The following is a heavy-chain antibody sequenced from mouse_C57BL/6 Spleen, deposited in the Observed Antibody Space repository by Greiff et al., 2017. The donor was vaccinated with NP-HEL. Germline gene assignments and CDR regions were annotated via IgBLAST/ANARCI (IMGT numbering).Heavy chain of an antibody. CDR3: ARDGAWGQGFAY. CDR2: INPGSGGT. J-gene: IGHJ3*01. V-gene: IGHV1-54*01. Sequence: QVQLQQSGAELVRPGTSVKVSCKASGYAFTNYLIEWVKQRPGQGLEWIGVINPGSGGTNYNEKFKGKATLTADKSSSTAYMQLSSLTSEDSAVYFCARDGAWGQGFAYWGQGTLVTVSA. CDR1: GYAFTNYL. D-gene: IGHD3-1*01.